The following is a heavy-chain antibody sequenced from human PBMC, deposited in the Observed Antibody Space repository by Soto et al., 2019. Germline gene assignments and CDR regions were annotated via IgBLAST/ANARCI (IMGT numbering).Heavy chain of an antibody. V-gene: IGHV4-34*01. D-gene: IGHD5-12*01. J-gene: IGHJ2*01. CDR1: GGSFSGYY. CDR3: ARGQRKVATIRQGSFWYFDL. Sequence: QVQLQQWGAGLLKPSETLSLTCAVYGGSFSGYYWSWIRQPPGKGLEWIGEINHSGSTNYNPSLKSRVTISVDTSXXHXSXXLSSVTAADMAVYYCARGQRKVATIRQGSFWYFDLWGRGTLVTVSS. CDR2: INHSGST.